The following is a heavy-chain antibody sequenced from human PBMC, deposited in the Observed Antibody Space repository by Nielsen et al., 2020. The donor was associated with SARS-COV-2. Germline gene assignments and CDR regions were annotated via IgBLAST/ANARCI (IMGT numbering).Heavy chain of an antibody. J-gene: IGHJ5*02. CDR3: ARGGGGSYSGNWFDP. CDR2: IYYSGGT. V-gene: IGHV4-59*01. Sequence: WIRQPPGKGLEWIGYIYYSGGTNYNPSLKSRVTISVDTSKNQFSLKLSSVTAADTAVYYCARGGGGSYSGNWFDPWGKGILVTVSS. D-gene: IGHD1-26*01.